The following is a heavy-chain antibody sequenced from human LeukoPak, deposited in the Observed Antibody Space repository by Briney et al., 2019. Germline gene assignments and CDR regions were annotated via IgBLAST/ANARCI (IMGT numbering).Heavy chain of an antibody. Sequence: SETLSLTCTVSGGSISSSSYYWGWIRQPPGKGLEWIGSIYYGGSTYYNPSLKSRVTISVDTSKNQFSLKLSSVTAADTAVYYCARLGYYYYYMDVWGKGTTVTVSS. V-gene: IGHV4-39*01. J-gene: IGHJ6*03. CDR3: ARLGYYYYYMDV. CDR2: IYYGGST. CDR1: GGSISSSSYY.